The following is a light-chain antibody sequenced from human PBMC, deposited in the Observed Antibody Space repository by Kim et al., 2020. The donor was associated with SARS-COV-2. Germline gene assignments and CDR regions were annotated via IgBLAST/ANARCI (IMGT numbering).Light chain of an antibody. CDR1: KLGNKY. V-gene: IGLV3-1*01. Sequence: SYELTQPPSVSVSPGQTASITCSGDKLGNKYACWYHQKPGQSPVLVIYEDVKRPSGIPERFSDSKSGNTATLIISGTQTMDEGDYYCQAWDRNTVLFGGG. CDR2: EDV. CDR3: QAWDRNTVL. J-gene: IGLJ2*01.